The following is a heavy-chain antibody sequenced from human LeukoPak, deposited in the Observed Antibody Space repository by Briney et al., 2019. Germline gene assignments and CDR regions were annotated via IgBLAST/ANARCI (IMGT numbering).Heavy chain of an antibody. V-gene: IGHV4-61*01. CDR2: IYYSGTT. D-gene: IGHD3/OR15-3a*01. Sequence: SETLSLTCTVSGGSVSSGSYYWSWIRQPPGKGLDWIGYIYYSGTTNYNPSLKSRVTLSVDTSKNQFSLKLSSVTAAETAVYYCARTRTGDTFDIWGQGTLVTVSS. CDR1: GGSVSSGSYY. J-gene: IGHJ3*02. CDR3: ARTRTGDTFDI.